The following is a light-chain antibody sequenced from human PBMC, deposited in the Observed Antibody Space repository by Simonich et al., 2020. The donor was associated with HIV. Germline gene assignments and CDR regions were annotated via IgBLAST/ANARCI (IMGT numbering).Light chain of an antibody. Sequence: DIQMTQSPSTLSASVGDRVTITCRASQSISGWLAWYQQKPGKAPKFLIYEASSLESGVPSRVSGSGSGTDYTLTISSLQPEDFASYYCQQYYSTPPWTFGQGTKVEIK. CDR2: EAS. CDR1: QSISGW. V-gene: IGKV1-5*03. CDR3: QQYYSTPPWT. J-gene: IGKJ1*01.